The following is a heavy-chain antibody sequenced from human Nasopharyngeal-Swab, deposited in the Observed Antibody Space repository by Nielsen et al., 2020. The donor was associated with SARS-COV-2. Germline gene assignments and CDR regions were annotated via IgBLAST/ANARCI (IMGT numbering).Heavy chain of an antibody. CDR3: ARNVYYYDARTLNY. V-gene: IGHV3-33*01. D-gene: IGHD3-22*01. Sequence: SLKISCAASGFTFSSYGMHWVRHAPGKGLEWVSVIWYDGSNKYYADSVKGRFTISRDNSKNTLYLQMNSLRAEDTAVYYCARNVYYYDARTLNYWGQGTLVTVSS. J-gene: IGHJ4*02. CDR1: GFTFSSYG. CDR2: IWYDGSNK.